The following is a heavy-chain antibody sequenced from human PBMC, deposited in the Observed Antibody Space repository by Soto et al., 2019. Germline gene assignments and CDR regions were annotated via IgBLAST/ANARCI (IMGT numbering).Heavy chain of an antibody. Sequence: GGSLRLSCAASGFSFSGYTMNWIRHVPGKGLEWVSSISVRSGYIHYADSVRGRFTISRDNAGNSLFLHMSNVTAGDTAVYYCARRENDTTAYYWLHWGQGTLVTVSS. V-gene: IGHV3-21*01. CDR3: ARRENDTTAYYWLH. CDR2: ISVRSGYI. D-gene: IGHD3-22*01. CDR1: GFSFSGYT. J-gene: IGHJ4*02.